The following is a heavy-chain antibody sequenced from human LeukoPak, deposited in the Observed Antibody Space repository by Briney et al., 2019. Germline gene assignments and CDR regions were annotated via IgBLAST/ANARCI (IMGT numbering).Heavy chain of an antibody. J-gene: IGHJ4*02. CDR2: ISSSSSYI. Sequence: GGSLRFYCAASGFTFSSYSMNWVRQAPGKGLEGVSSISSSSSYIYYADSVKGRFTISRDNAKNSLYLQMNSLRAEDTAVYYCARAFVIAAARLDYWGQGTLVTVSS. D-gene: IGHD6-13*01. CDR1: GFTFSSYS. V-gene: IGHV3-21*01. CDR3: ARAFVIAAARLDY.